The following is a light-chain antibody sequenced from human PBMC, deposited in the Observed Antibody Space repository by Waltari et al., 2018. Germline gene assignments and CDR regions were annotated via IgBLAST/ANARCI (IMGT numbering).Light chain of an antibody. J-gene: IGKJ5*01. Sequence: DIIMTQSPDSLAVSLGERATLNCKSNQSLLSDANNRDYLAWFHQKPGQPPTFLIYGASTREAGVPDRVSGSGSGTDFTLTITSLQAEDVGVYYCQQYYTHPITFGQGTRLEI. V-gene: IGKV4-1*01. CDR3: QQYYTHPIT. CDR2: GAS. CDR1: QSLLSDANNRDY.